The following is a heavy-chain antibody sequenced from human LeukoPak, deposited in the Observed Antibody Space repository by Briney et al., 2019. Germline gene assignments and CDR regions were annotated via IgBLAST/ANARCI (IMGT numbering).Heavy chain of an antibody. Sequence: PGGTLRLSCAASGFTFNTYGMSWVRQAPGKGLEWVSGISGSGGATYYADSVKGRFTVSRDDPHNTLYLQMNSLRAEDTAVYYCARDKEGGSGSMDYWGLGTLVTVSS. CDR1: GFTFNTYG. D-gene: IGHD3-10*01. J-gene: IGHJ4*02. V-gene: IGHV3-23*01. CDR3: ARDKEGGSGSMDY. CDR2: ISGSGGAT.